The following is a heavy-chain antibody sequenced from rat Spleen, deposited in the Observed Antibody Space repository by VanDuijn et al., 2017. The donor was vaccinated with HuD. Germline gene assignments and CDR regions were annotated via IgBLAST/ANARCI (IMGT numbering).Heavy chain of an antibody. J-gene: IGHJ2*01. CDR3: ARSGRD. Sequence: QVQLKESGPGLVQPSQTLSLTCTVSGLSLTSYTVSWVRQPPGKGLEWIAAISSGGSTYYNSALKSRLSISRDTSKSQVFLKMNSLQTEDTAMYFCARSGRDWGQGVMVTVSS. CDR1: GLSLTSYT. D-gene: IGHD4-3*01. CDR2: ISSGGST. V-gene: IGHV2-6*01.